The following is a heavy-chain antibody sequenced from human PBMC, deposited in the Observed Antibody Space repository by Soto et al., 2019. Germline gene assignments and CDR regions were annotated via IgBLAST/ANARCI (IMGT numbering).Heavy chain of an antibody. Sequence: VGSLRPSCAASGFSFSSCAMSWVRQAPGKGLEWVSVISGSGRSTDYADSVKGRFTMSRDNSKNMAFLQMNSLSAEDTAVYYCAKHTLFSDSWYEDYWGQGTLVTVSS. CDR2: ISGSGRST. V-gene: IGHV3-23*01. J-gene: IGHJ4*02. D-gene: IGHD6-13*01. CDR3: AKHTLFSDSWYEDY. CDR1: GFSFSSCA.